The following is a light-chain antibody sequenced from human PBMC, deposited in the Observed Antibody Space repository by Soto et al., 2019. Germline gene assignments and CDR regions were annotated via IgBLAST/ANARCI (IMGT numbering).Light chain of an antibody. CDR2: YDS. Sequence: SYELTQPPSVSVDPGKTARITCGGNNIGSKSVHWYQQKPGQAPVLVIYYDSDRPSGIPERFSGSNSGNTATLTISRVEAGDEADYYCQVWDSSSDHPRVFGGGTKLTVL. CDR1: NIGSKS. J-gene: IGLJ3*02. V-gene: IGLV3-21*04. CDR3: QVWDSSSDHPRV.